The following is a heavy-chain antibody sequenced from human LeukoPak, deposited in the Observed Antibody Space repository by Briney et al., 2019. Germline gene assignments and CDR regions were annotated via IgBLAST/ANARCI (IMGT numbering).Heavy chain of an antibody. CDR1: GLTFKTHS. Sequence: PGGSLRLSCAASGLTFKTHSMQWVRQAPEKGVEGVAVISFDGNSKYYADSVKGRFNISRDNSKNTLYLQMDSLRAEDTAVYYCARDGGIAVVGSKNYAFDIWGQGTAVTVSS. D-gene: IGHD6-19*01. V-gene: IGHV3-30*04. J-gene: IGHJ3*02. CDR3: ARDGGIAVVGSKNYAFDI. CDR2: ISFDGNSK.